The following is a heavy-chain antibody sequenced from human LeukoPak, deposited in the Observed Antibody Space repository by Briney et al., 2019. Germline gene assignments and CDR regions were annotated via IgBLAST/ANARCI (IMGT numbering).Heavy chain of an antibody. CDR2: IYPGDSDT. J-gene: IGHJ4*02. D-gene: IGHD4-17*01. Sequence: GESLKISCKGSGYRFTIYCIGWVRQMPGKGLGWMGIIYPGDSDTRYSPSFQGQVTISADKSISTAYLQWSSLKASDTAMYYCVRPGRYGDYVFDYWGQGTLVTVSS. CDR1: GYRFTIYC. V-gene: IGHV5-51*01. CDR3: VRPGRYGDYVFDY.